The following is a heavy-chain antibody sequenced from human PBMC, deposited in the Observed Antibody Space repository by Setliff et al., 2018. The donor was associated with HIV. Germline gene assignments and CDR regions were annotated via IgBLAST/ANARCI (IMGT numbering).Heavy chain of an antibody. CDR2: IYDTGDT. D-gene: IGHD2-21*01. J-gene: IGHJ5*02. Sequence: PSETLSLTCTVTDDSLSRSDFYWAWIRQPPEKGLEWVASIYDTGDTHYNPSLKSRVTISVDRSKNLFSLKLISVTAADQGVYYCARVPVAGANWFDPWGLGTLVTVSS. CDR3: ARVPVAGANWFDP. V-gene: IGHV4-39*01. CDR1: DDSLSRSDFY.